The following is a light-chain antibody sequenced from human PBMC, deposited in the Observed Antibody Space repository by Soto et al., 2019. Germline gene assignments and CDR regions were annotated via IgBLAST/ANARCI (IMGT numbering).Light chain of an antibody. CDR1: QSVSSN. CDR3: QQYKNWPPLT. Sequence: EIVMTQSPATLSVSPGERATLSCRASQSVSSNLAWYQQKPGQAPRLLIYGAFTRATGIPARFIGSGSGTEFTLTISSLQSEDFAIYYCQQYKNWPPLTFGGGTKVEIK. J-gene: IGKJ4*01. CDR2: GAF. V-gene: IGKV3-15*01.